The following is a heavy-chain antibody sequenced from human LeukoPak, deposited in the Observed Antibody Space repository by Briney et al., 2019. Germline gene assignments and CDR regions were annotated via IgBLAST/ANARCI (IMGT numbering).Heavy chain of an antibody. Sequence: SETLSLTCTVSGGSISSSSYYWGWIRQPPGKGLEWIGSIYYSGSTYYNPSLKSRVTISVDTSKNQFSLKLSSVTAADTAVYYCASVPTTVTQRPFDYWGQGTLVTVSS. CDR3: ASVPTTVTQRPFDY. J-gene: IGHJ4*02. D-gene: IGHD4-17*01. CDR1: GGSISSSSYY. V-gene: IGHV4-39*07. CDR2: IYYSGST.